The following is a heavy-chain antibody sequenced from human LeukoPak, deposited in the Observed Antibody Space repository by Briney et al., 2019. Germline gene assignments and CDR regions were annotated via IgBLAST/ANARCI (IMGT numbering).Heavy chain of an antibody. D-gene: IGHD6-13*01. CDR3: ASRYSSSWYSTGDDAFDI. CDR2: INHSGST. Sequence: PSETLSLTCAVYGGSFSGYYWSWIRQPPGKGLEWIGEINHSGSTNYNPSLKSRVTISVDTSRNQFSLKLSSVTAADTAVYYCASRYSSSWYSTGDDAFDIWGQGTMVTVSS. V-gene: IGHV4-34*01. CDR1: GGSFSGYY. J-gene: IGHJ3*02.